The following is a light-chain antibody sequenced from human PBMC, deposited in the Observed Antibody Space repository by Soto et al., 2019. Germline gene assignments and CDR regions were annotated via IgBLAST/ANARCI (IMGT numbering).Light chain of an antibody. CDR1: SRYVGSYNL. J-gene: IGLJ1*01. CDR2: EVT. Sequence: QSVLTQPFSLSGSPGQSITISCPGTSRYVGSYNLVSWYQQHPGKAPKLMIYEVTKRPSGVSNRFSGSKSGNTASLTISGLQAEDEADYYCCSFAGGRTYVFGTGTKATV. CDR3: CSFAGGRTYV. V-gene: IGLV2-23*02.